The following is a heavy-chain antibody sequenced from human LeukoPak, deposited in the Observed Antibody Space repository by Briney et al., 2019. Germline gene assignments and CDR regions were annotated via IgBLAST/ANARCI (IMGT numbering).Heavy chain of an antibody. V-gene: IGHV3-30-3*01. J-gene: IGHJ5*02. CDR2: ISLDGSTE. D-gene: IGHD3-10*01. CDR3: MRDYMGWFDP. Sequence: TGRSLRLSCVASGFSLSNFQMYWVRQAPGKGLEWVSIISLDGSTEFYADSVKGRFTISRDTASNTMHLEMNNLRIEGTAVYYCMRDYMGWFDPWGQGSLVTVSS. CDR1: GFSLSNFQ.